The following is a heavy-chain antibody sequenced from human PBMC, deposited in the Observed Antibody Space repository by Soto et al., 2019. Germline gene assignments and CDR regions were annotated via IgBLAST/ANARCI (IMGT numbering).Heavy chain of an antibody. D-gene: IGHD5-12*01. CDR1: GYSVSSNTAS. J-gene: IGHJ5*02. CDR2: TYFRSKWYN. CDR3: AKGDNLGPKTGYAFDP. V-gene: IGHV6-1*01. Sequence: SQTLSLSCVISGYSVSSNTASLKWIRQSPSRGLEWLGRTYFRSKWYNDYAVSVKSRIIINPDTSNNQFSLQLNSVTPEDTAVYFCAKGDNLGPKTGYAFDPWGQGIMVTVSS.